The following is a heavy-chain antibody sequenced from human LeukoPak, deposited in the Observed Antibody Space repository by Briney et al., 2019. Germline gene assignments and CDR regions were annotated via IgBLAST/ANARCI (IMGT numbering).Heavy chain of an antibody. V-gene: IGHV3-23*01. CDR2: ISGSGGST. CDR3: AKDLELDRSGLYFEY. J-gene: IGHJ4*02. CDR1: GFTFSSYA. Sequence: PGGSLRLSCAASGFTFSSYAMSWVRQAPGKGLEWVSAISGSGGSTYYADSVKGRFTISRDNSKNTLYLQMNILRAEDTAVYYCAKDLELDRSGLYFEYWGQGTLVTVSS. D-gene: IGHD3-22*01.